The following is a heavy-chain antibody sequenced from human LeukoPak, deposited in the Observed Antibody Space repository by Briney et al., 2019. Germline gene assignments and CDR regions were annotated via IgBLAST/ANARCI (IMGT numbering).Heavy chain of an antibody. CDR1: GFTFSRYT. V-gene: IGHV3-30*01. J-gene: IGHJ3*02. CDR3: AREADGFDI. CDR2: LAYDETFR. Sequence: GGSLRLSCSASGFTFSRYTMHWVRQAPGKGLEWVPLLAYDETFRYYADSVKGRFTISRDTAKTTLDLQMNSLTTEDTALYYCAREADGFDIWGQGTMVTVSS.